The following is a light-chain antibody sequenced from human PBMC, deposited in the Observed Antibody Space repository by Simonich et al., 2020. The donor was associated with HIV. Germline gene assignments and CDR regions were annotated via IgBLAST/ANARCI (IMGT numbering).Light chain of an antibody. CDR2: DAS. CDR1: QDIRQY. J-gene: IGKJ2*01. V-gene: IGKV1-33*01. Sequence: DIQMTQSPSSLSESVRDRVTITCQASQDIRQYLNWYQQKPGKAPKLLIYDASNLETGVPSRFSGSGSGTDFSFTINSLQPEDSATYYCQQYENLPYTFGQGTKLEIK. CDR3: QQYENLPYT.